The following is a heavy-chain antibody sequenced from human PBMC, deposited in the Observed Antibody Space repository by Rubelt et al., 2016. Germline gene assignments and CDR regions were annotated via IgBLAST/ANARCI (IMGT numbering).Heavy chain of an antibody. Sequence: EVQLVESGGGLVKPGESLRLSCAASGFTFSSYSMNWVRQAPGKGLEWVSSISRSGTSIYYADSVRGRFTISRDNAKDSLYLQMNSLRAEDTAGYYCASRVCTNGVCHCDYWGQGTLVTVSS. D-gene: IGHD2-8*01. CDR1: GFTFSSYS. CDR2: ISRSGTSI. J-gene: IGHJ4*02. V-gene: IGHV3-21*01. CDR3: ASRVCTNGVCHCDY.